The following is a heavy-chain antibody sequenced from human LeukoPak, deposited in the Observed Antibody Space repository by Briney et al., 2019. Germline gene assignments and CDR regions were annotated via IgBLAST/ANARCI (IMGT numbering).Heavy chain of an antibody. J-gene: IGHJ4*02. D-gene: IGHD6-19*01. V-gene: IGHV3-21*01. CDR3: ARGRVVVAVSDY. CDR1: GFTFSSYS. Sequence: GGSLRLSCAASGFTFSSYSMNWVRQAPGKGLEWASSISSSSSYMYYADSVKGRFTISRDNAKNSLYLQMNSLRAEDTAVYYCARGRVVVAVSDYWGQGTLVTVSS. CDR2: ISSSSSYM.